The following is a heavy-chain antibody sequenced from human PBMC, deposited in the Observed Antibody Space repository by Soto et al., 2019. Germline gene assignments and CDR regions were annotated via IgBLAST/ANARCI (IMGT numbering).Heavy chain of an antibody. V-gene: IGHV1-69*06. CDR3: ARDLSDSSGFFLLDY. CDR2: IIPIFGTA. Sequence: GASVKVSCKASGGTFSSYAISWVRQAPGQGLEWMGGIIPIFGTANYAQKFQGRVTITADKSTSTAYMELSSLRSEDTAVYYCARDLSDSSGFFLLDYWGQGTLVTVSS. J-gene: IGHJ4*02. CDR1: GGTFSSYA. D-gene: IGHD3-22*01.